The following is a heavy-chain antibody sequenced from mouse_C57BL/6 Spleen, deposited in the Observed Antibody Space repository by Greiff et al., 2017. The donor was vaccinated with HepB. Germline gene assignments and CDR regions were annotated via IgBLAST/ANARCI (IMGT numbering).Heavy chain of an antibody. J-gene: IGHJ4*01. CDR1: GYAFTNYL. Sequence: VQLQQSGAELVRPGTSVKVSCKASGYAFTNYLIEWVKQRPGQGLEWIGVINPGSGGTNYNEKFKGKATLTADKSSSTAYMQISSLTCEDSAVYFCAGGGVAMNYGGKGTSVPVS. CDR3: AGGGVAMNY. V-gene: IGHV1-54*01. CDR2: INPGSGGT.